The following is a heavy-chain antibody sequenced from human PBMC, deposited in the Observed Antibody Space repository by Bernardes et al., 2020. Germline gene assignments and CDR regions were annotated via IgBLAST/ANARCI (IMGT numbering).Heavy chain of an antibody. D-gene: IGHD6-19*01. Sequence: GSLRLSCAASGFTFSTYSVNWVRQAPGRGLEWVSYISSSSSTIYYADSVKGRFTISRDNAKNSLYLQMNSLRDEDTAVYYCARSFSSGWYYFDYWGQGTLVTVSS. V-gene: IGHV3-48*02. CDR2: ISSSSSTI. J-gene: IGHJ4*02. CDR1: GFTFSTYS. CDR3: ARSFSSGWYYFDY.